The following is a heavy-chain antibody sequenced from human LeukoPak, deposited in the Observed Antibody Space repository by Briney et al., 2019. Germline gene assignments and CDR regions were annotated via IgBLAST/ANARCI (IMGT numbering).Heavy chain of an antibody. CDR2: ISAYNGNT. Sequence: GASVKVSCKASGYTFTSYGISWVRQAPGQGLEWMGWISAYNGNTNYAQKLQGRVTMTTDTSTSTAYMELRSLRSDDTAVYYCARADYGGNSGDLIDYWGQGTLVTASS. V-gene: IGHV1-18*01. CDR3: ARADYGGNSGDLIDY. J-gene: IGHJ4*02. CDR1: GYTFTSYG. D-gene: IGHD4-23*01.